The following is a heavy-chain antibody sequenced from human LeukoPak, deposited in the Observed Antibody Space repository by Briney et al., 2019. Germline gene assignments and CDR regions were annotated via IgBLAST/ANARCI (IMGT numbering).Heavy chain of an antibody. CDR2: ISWDGGST. CDR1: GFTFDDYA. V-gene: IGHV3-43D*03. CDR3: AKDILSSSSQH. J-gene: IGHJ1*01. Sequence: GGSLRLSCEASGFTFDDYAMHWVRQAPGKGLEWVSLISWDGGSTYYADSVKGRFTISRDNSKNSLYLQMNSLRAEDTALYYCAKDILSSSSQHWGQGTLVTVSS. D-gene: IGHD6-13*01.